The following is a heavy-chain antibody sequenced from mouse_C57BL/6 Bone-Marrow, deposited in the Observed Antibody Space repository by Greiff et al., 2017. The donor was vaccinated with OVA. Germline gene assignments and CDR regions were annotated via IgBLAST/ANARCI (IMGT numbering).Heavy chain of an antibody. CDR1: GFTFTDYY. Sequence: EVMLVESGGGLVQPGGSLSLSCAASGFTFTDYYMSWVRQPPGKALEWLGFIRNKANGYTTEYSVSVKGRFSLSSVNSQSLLYLQMNALSAEASATDYCASSPPYGYVDYWGQGTTLTVSS. V-gene: IGHV7-3*01. D-gene: IGHD1-1*02. CDR3: ASSPPYGYVDY. J-gene: IGHJ2*01. CDR2: IRNKANGYTT.